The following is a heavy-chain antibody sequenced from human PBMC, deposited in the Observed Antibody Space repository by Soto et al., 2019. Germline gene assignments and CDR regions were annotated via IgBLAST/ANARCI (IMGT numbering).Heavy chain of an antibody. Sequence: EVQLVESGGGLIQPGGSLRLSCAASGFTVSSNYMSWVRQAPGKGLEWVSVIYTGGSAYYADSVKGRFTISRDNSKNMVYLQMNSLRAEDTAVYFCAGRSNHYDRKARLDFWGQGTLVSVSS. D-gene: IGHD3-22*01. CDR2: IYTGGSA. J-gene: IGHJ4*01. V-gene: IGHV3-53*01. CDR3: AGRSNHYDRKARLDF. CDR1: GFTVSSNY.